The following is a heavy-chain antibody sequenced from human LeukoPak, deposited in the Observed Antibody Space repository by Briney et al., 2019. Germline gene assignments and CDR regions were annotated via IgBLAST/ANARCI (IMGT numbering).Heavy chain of an antibody. CDR2: INPSGGST. J-gene: IGHJ4*02. Sequence: ASVKVSCKASGYTFTSYYMHWVRQAPGQGLEWMGIINPSGGSTSYAQKFQGRVTMTRDTSTSTVYMELNSLRAEDTAVYYCARVSYYYDSSGRYFDYWGQGTLVTVSS. D-gene: IGHD3-22*01. V-gene: IGHV1-46*01. CDR3: ARVSYYYDSSGRYFDY. CDR1: GYTFTSYY.